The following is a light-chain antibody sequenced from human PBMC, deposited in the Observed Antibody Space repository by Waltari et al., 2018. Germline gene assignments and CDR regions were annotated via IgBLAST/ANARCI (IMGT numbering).Light chain of an antibody. CDR3: AAWDDSLSAVP. J-gene: IGLJ2*01. V-gene: IGLV1-47*01. CDR2: KSS. Sequence: QSVLTQPPSTSGTPGQRVTISCSGSNSNIGSNYVYWYQQVPGMAPKLLIYKSSQRPSGVPDRFAGSKSGTSASLAISALRSEDEADYYCAAWDDSLSAVPFGGGTKVTVL. CDR1: NSNIGSNY.